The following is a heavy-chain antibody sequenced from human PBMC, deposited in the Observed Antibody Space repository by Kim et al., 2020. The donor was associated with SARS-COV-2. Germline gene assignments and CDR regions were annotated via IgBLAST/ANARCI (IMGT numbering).Heavy chain of an antibody. CDR1: GYSFTNYG. J-gene: IGHJ5*02. Sequence: ASVKVSCKASGYSFTNYGMNWVRQAPGQGLEWMGWINTNTGNPTYAQGFTGRFVFSLDTSVSTAYLQISSLKAEDTAVYYCARGGYCSGGSCLNWFDPWGQGTLVTVSS. D-gene: IGHD2-15*01. CDR2: INTNTGNP. V-gene: IGHV7-4-1*02. CDR3: ARGGYCSGGSCLNWFDP.